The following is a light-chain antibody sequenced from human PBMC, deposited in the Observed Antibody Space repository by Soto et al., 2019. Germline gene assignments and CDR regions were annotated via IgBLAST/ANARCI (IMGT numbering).Light chain of an antibody. V-gene: IGLV2-14*01. J-gene: IGLJ3*02. CDR2: EVS. CDR3: SSYTRSSTLV. CDR1: RTDIGGYNY. Sequence: QSVLTQPASVSGSLGQSITISCTGTRTDIGGYNYVSWYQQHPGKAPKLMIYEVSYRPSGVSSRFSGSKSGTTASLTISGLLAEDEADYYCSSYTRSSTLVFGGGTKVTVL.